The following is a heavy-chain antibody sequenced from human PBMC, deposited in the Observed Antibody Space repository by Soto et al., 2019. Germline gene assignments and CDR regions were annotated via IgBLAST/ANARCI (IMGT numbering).Heavy chain of an antibody. V-gene: IGHV4-39*01. Sequence: SETLTLTCTVSGGSISSSSYYWGWIRQPPGKGLEWIGSIYYSGSTYYNPSLKSRVTISVDTSKNQFSLKLSSVTAADTALYYCARQDGTPFDYWGQGTLVTVSS. D-gene: IGHD1-26*01. J-gene: IGHJ4*02. CDR1: GGSISSSSYY. CDR2: IYYSGST. CDR3: ARQDGTPFDY.